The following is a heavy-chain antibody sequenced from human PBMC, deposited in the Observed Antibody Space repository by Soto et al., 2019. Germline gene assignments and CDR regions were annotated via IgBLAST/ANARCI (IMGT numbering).Heavy chain of an antibody. CDR2: ISSSSSTI. CDR1: GFTFSSYS. D-gene: IGHD5-18*01. J-gene: IGHJ4*02. V-gene: IGHV3-48*01. Sequence: PGGSLRLSCAASGFTFSSYSMNWVRQAPGKGLEWVSYISSSSSTIYYADSVKGRFTLSRDNAKNSLYLQMNSLRAEDTAVYYCAGLDTTMVKTAGYWGRGTLVTVS. CDR3: AGLDTTMVKTAGY.